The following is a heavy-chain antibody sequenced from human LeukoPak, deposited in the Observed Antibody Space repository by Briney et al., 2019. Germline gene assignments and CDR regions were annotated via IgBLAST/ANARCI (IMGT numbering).Heavy chain of an antibody. D-gene: IGHD3-10*01. Sequence: SETLSLTCTVSGGSISSGSYYWSWIRQPAGKGLEWIGRIYTSGSTNYNPSLKSRVTISVDTSKNQFSLKLSSVTAADTAVYYCARDHPIQTMVRGVHAPYYYYYYMDVWGKGTTVTISS. CDR2: IYTSGST. CDR3: ARDHPIQTMVRGVHAPYYYYYYMDV. J-gene: IGHJ6*03. V-gene: IGHV4-61*02. CDR1: GGSISSGSYY.